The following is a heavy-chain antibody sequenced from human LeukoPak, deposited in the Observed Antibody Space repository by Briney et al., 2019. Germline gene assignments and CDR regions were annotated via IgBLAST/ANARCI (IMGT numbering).Heavy chain of an antibody. D-gene: IGHD1-26*01. CDR2: INSDGSST. Sequence: GGSLRLSCAASGFTLSSYWMHWVRQAPGKGLVWVSRINSDGSSTSYADSVKGRFTISRDNAKNTLYLQMNSLRAEDTAVYYCARARGRKLDDNWFDPWGQGTLVTVSS. J-gene: IGHJ5*02. CDR3: ARARGRKLDDNWFDP. CDR1: GFTLSSYW. V-gene: IGHV3-74*01.